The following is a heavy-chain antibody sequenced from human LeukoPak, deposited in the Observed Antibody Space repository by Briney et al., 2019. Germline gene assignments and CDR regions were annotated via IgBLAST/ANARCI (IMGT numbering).Heavy chain of an antibody. CDR1: GDSVSSNSAA. J-gene: IGHJ4*02. Sequence: SQTLSLTCAISGDSVSSNSAAWNWIRQSPSRGLEWLGRTFCRSQCYNDYAVSVKSRIIINPDTSKNQLSLQLNSVSPEDTAVYYCVRASYSSSWSIDYWGQGTRVTVSS. CDR2: TFCRSQCYN. CDR3: VRASYSSSWSIDY. V-gene: IGHV6-1*01. D-gene: IGHD6-13*01.